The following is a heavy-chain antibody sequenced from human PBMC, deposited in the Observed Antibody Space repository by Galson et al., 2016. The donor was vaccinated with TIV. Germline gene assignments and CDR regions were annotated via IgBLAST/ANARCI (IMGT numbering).Heavy chain of an antibody. D-gene: IGHD6-6*01. CDR1: GFTFSDYY. CDR3: VRDKYSSPPDDAFDL. V-gene: IGHV3-11*01. J-gene: IGHJ3*01. CDR2: ISRTGKTI. Sequence: SLRLSCAAFGFTFSDYYMSWIRQAPGKGLEWVSYISRTGKTIYYADSVKGRFTISRDNAKNSLSLQMNSLRVEDTAVYYCVRDKYSSPPDDAFDLWGQGTMVTVSS.